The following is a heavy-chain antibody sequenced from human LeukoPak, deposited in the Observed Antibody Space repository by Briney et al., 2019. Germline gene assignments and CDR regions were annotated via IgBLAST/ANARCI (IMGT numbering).Heavy chain of an antibody. D-gene: IGHD2-2*01. Sequence: SETLSLTCTVSGGSISSGGYYWSWIRQPPGKGLEWIGYIYHSESTYYNPSLKSRVTISVDRSKNQFSLKLSSVTAADTAVYYCASSVVPALVDYWGQGTLVTVSS. CDR2: IYHSEST. J-gene: IGHJ4*02. CDR1: GGSISSGGYY. V-gene: IGHV4-30-2*01. CDR3: ASSVVPALVDY.